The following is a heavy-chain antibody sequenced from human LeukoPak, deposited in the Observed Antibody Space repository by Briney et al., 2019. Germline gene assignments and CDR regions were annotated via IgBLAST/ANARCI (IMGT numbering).Heavy chain of an antibody. CDR2: ISLSTSSI. Sequence: GGSLRLSRAASGFTFSNYNMNWVRQAPGKGLEWVSYISLSTSSIYYADSVKGRFTISRDNAKNSLYLQMNSLRVEDTGVYYCAREPTYSSSWYTSCDYWGQGTLVTVSS. D-gene: IGHD6-13*01. CDR3: AREPTYSSSWYTSCDY. V-gene: IGHV3-48*01. CDR1: GFTFSNYN. J-gene: IGHJ4*02.